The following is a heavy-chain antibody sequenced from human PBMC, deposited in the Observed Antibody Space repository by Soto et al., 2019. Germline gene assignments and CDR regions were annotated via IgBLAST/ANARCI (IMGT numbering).Heavy chain of an antibody. CDR1: GYTFPSYD. V-gene: IGHV1-8*01. CDR3: GRIGPDDGDYDLRDYYRGMHL. Sequence: QVQLVQSGAEGKKPGASVKVSCKASGYTFPSYDINWARQDTGQGLEGMGWRNANSGNTGYAQKFQGRVTMTRNTPIRRAYMELSGRGSENTSVYYCGRIGPDDGDYDLRDYYRGMHLWGKGTTVTDSS. J-gene: IGHJ6*04. D-gene: IGHD4-17*01. CDR2: RNANSGNT.